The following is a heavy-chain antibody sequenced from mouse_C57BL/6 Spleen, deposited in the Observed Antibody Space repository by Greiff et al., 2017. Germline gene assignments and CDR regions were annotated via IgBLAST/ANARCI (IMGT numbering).Heavy chain of an antibody. Sequence: VQLQQPGAELVKPGASVKMSCKASGYTFTSYWITWVKQRPGQGLEWIGDIYPGSGSTNYNEKFKSKATLTVDTSSSTAYMQLSSLTSEDSAVYYCARSVPYGNYFDYWGQGTTLTVSS. D-gene: IGHD2-1*01. CDR2: IYPGSGST. CDR1: GYTFTSYW. CDR3: ARSVPYGNYFDY. J-gene: IGHJ2*01. V-gene: IGHV1-55*01.